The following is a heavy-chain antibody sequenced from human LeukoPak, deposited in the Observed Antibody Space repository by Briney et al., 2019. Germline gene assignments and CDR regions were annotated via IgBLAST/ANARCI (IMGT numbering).Heavy chain of an antibody. CDR2: MNPNSGNT. CDR3: ARPLAAAGKRQYGMDV. V-gene: IGHV1-8*01. Sequence: ASVKVSCKASGYTFTSYDINWVRQATGQGLEWMGWMNPNSGNTGYAQKFQGRVTMTRNTSISTAYMELSSLRSEDTAVYYCARPLAAAGKRQYGMDVWGQGTTVTVSS. D-gene: IGHD6-13*01. J-gene: IGHJ6*02. CDR1: GYTFTSYD.